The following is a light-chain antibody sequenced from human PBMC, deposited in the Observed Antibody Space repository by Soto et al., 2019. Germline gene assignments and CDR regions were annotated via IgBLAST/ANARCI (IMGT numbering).Light chain of an antibody. CDR3: QLWDDSSDHLYV. V-gene: IGLV3-21*04. CDR1: NIGSKS. J-gene: IGLJ1*01. CDR2: YDD. Sequence: SYELTQPPSVSVAPGETATVTCGGNNIGSKSVHWYQQRPGQAPVLVIYYDDDRPSGIPERFSGSNSGNAATLTISSVEAGDEADYYCQLWDDSSDHLYVFGTGTKLTVL.